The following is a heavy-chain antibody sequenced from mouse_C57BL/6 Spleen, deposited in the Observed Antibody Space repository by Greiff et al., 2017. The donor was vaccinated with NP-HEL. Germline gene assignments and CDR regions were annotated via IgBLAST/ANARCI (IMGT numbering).Heavy chain of an antibody. D-gene: IGHD2-3*01. V-gene: IGHV1-55*01. CDR1: GYTFTSYW. J-gene: IGHJ4*01. CDR2: IYPGSGST. Sequence: VQLQQSGAELVKPGASVKMSCKASGYTFTSYWITWVKQRPGQGLEWIGDIYPGSGSTNYNEKFKSKATLTVDTSSSTAYMQLSSLTSEDSAVYYCARKSDYDGYLYYYAMDYWGQGTSVTVSS. CDR3: ARKSDYDGYLYYYAMDY.